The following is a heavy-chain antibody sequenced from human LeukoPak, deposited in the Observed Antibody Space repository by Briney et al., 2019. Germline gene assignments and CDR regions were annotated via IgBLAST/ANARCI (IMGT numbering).Heavy chain of an antibody. D-gene: IGHD2-2*01. J-gene: IGHJ5*02. V-gene: IGHV4-59*01. CDR3: ARDGEPHQNWFDP. CDR2: IYYSGST. Sequence: SETLSLTCTVSGGSISSYYWSWIRQPPGKGLEWIGYIYYSGSTNYNPSLTSRVTISVDTSKNQFSLKLSSVTAADTAVYYCARDGEPHQNWFDPWGQGTLVTVSS. CDR1: GGSISSYY.